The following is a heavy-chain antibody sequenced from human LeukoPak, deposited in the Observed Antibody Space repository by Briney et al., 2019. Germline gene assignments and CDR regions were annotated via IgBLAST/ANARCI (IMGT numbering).Heavy chain of an antibody. CDR2: ISGSGGST. CDR1: GFTFSRYA. Sequence: PGGSLRLSCAASGFTFSRYAMSWVRQAPGKGLEWVSAISGSGGSTDYADSVKGRFTISRDNSKNTLYLQMNSLRAEDTAVYYCAKALDGSGSYYLPFDYWGQGTLVTVSS. J-gene: IGHJ4*02. D-gene: IGHD3-10*01. V-gene: IGHV3-23*01. CDR3: AKALDGSGSYYLPFDY.